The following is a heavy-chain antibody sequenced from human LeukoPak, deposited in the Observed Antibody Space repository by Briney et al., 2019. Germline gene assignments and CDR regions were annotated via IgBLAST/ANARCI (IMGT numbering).Heavy chain of an antibody. CDR3: ARRPLFGVATYAFDI. D-gene: IGHD5-12*01. CDR2: IYYSGST. CDR1: GGSISSSSYY. V-gene: IGHV4-39*01. Sequence: PSETLSLTCTVSGGSISSSSYYWGWIRQPPGKGLEWIGSIYYSGSTHYNPSLKSRVTISVDTSKNQFSLKLSSVIAADTAVYYCARRPLFGVATYAFDIWGQGTMVTVSS. J-gene: IGHJ3*02.